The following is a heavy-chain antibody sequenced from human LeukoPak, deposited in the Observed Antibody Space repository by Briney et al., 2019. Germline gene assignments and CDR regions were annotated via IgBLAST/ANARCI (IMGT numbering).Heavy chain of an antibody. V-gene: IGHV4-39*01. D-gene: IGHD2-2*01. Sequence: SETLSLTCTVSGASITSSSYCWGWIRQPPGKGLEWIGSICYSGSTYYNASLKSRVTISADTSKNQFSLKLSSVTAADTAVYYCARRVLLGYCGSTSCSFDYWGQGTLVTVSS. CDR1: GASITSSSYC. CDR3: ARRVLLGYCGSTSCSFDY. J-gene: IGHJ4*02. CDR2: ICYSGST.